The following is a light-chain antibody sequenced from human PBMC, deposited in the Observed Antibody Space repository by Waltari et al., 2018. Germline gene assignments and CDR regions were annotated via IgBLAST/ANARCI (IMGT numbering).Light chain of an antibody. CDR1: QPIGSR. CDR2: AAS. Sequence: DIQMTQSPTSVSAAVGDTVTIACRASQPIGSRLAWYQQQPGKAPKLLIFAASYLVTGVPSRFSGTESGPDFTLTISGLQPEDFANYFCQQTNGFPRVFGGGTKVEI. J-gene: IGKJ4*01. V-gene: IGKV1-12*01. CDR3: QQTNGFPRV.